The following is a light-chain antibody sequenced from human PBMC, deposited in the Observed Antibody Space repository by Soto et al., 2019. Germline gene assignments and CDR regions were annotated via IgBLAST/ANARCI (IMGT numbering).Light chain of an antibody. Sequence: EIVFTQAPGTMSLSPGDRATLPCRASQSVSSSYLAWYQQKPGQAPRLLIYGASSRATGIPDRFSGSGSGTDFTLTSSSLEPEDFAVYYCQQYGSSPETFGQGTKVDNK. CDR3: QQYGSSPET. V-gene: IGKV3-20*01. CDR1: QSVSSSY. CDR2: GAS. J-gene: IGKJ1*01.